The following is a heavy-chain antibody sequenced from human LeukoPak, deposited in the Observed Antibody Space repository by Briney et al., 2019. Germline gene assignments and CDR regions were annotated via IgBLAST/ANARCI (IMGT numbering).Heavy chain of an antibody. J-gene: IGHJ4*02. CDR2: IYNSGST. CDR3: ARKWELVFDY. V-gene: IGHV4-4*07. Sequence: SQTLSLTCTVSGGSISSFYWNWIRQPAGKGLEWIGRIYNSGSTNYNPSLKSRLSMSVDTSKNQFSLNLRSVTAADTAIYYCARKWELVFDYWGQGTLVTVSS. D-gene: IGHD1-26*01. CDR1: GGSISSFY.